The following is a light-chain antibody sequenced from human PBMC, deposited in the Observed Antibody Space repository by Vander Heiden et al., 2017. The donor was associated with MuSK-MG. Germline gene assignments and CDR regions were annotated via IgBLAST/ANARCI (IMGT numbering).Light chain of an antibody. J-gene: IGKJ4*01. V-gene: IGKV3D-15*01. CDR3: QQYNNPLT. CDR1: QSVSSN. CDR2: GAS. Sequence: EIVMTQSPATLSVSPGERATLSCRASQSVSSNLAWYQQKPGQAPRLLIYGASTRATGIPARFSGSGSGTEFTLTISSLQSEDFAVYYWQQYNNPLTFGGGTKVEIK.